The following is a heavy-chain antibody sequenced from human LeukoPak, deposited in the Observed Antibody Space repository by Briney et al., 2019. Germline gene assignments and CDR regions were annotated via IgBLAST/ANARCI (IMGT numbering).Heavy chain of an antibody. D-gene: IGHD5-24*01. Sequence: GGSLRLSCAASGFTFSDSWMHWVRQVPGKGLVWVSRINTDGIATNYADSVKGRFTISRDNAKNTLYLQMNSLTAEDTAVYYCAAVGLATIRNGLHYRGQGTLVTVSS. V-gene: IGHV3-74*01. CDR3: AAVGLATIRNGLHY. CDR2: INTDGIAT. CDR1: GFTFSDSW. J-gene: IGHJ4*02.